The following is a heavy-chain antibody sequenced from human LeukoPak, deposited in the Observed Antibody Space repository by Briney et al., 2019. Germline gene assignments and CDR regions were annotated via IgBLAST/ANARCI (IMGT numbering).Heavy chain of an antibody. V-gene: IGHV3-48*01. CDR2: ISSISSTI. Sequence: GGSLRLSCAASGFTFSSYSMNWVRQAPGKGLEWVSYISSISSTIYYADSVKGRFTISRDNAKNSLYLQMNSLRAEDTAVYYCAPDGYSYFDYWGQGTLVTVSS. CDR3: APDGYSYFDY. D-gene: IGHD3-16*01. J-gene: IGHJ4*02. CDR1: GFTFSSYS.